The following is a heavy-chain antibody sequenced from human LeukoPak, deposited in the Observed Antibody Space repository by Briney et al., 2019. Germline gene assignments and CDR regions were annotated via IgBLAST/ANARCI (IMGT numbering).Heavy chain of an antibody. D-gene: IGHD6-19*01. J-gene: IGHJ4*02. CDR1: GFTFSSYG. V-gene: IGHV3-30*18. Sequence: GGSLRLSCAASGFTFSSYGMHWVRQAPGKGLEWVAVISYDGSNKYYADSVKGRFTISRDNSKNTLYLQMNSLRAEVTAVYYCAKGSSGWYEDYWGQGTLVTVSS. CDR3: AKGSSGWYEDY. CDR2: ISYDGSNK.